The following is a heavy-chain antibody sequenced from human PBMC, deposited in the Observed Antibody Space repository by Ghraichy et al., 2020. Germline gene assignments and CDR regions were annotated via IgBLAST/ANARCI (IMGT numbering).Heavy chain of an antibody. J-gene: IGHJ6*02. CDR1: GFTFSSYS. D-gene: IGHD5-12*01. CDR2: ISSSSSTI. CDR3: ARDYSGYDYTHGMDV. V-gene: IGHV3-48*02. Sequence: GGSLNISCAASGFTFSSYSMNWVRQAPGKGLEWVSYISSSSSTIYYADSVKGRFTISRDNAKNSLYLQMNSLRDEDTAVYYCARDYSGYDYTHGMDVWGQGTTVTVSS.